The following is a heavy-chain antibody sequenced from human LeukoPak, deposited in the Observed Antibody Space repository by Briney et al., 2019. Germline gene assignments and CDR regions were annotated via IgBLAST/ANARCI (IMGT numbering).Heavy chain of an antibody. CDR2: ITWDGGTT. Sequence: GGSLRLSCAASGFTFDDYTMHWVRQPPGKGLEWISLITWDGGTTYYADSVRGRFTISRDNSKNSLFLRMNSLIPEDTALYYCARDRTAEAGNDYYMGVWATGPRSASP. J-gene: IGHJ6*03. CDR3: ARDRTAEAGNDYYMGV. V-gene: IGHV3-43*01. D-gene: IGHD6-13*01. CDR1: GFTFDDYT.